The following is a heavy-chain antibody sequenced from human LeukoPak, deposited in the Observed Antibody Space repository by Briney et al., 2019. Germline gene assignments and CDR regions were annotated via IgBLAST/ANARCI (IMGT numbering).Heavy chain of an antibody. J-gene: IGHJ5*02. V-gene: IGHV3-23*01. CDR3: AAKYYYDSSGYHNWFDP. D-gene: IGHD3-22*01. CDR1: GFTFSSYA. CDR2: ISGSGGST. Sequence: GGSLRLSCAASGFTFSSYAMSWVRQAPGKGLEWVSAISGSGGSTYYADSVKGRFTISRDNSKNTLYLQMNSLRAEDTAVYYCAAKYYYDSSGYHNWFDPWGQGTLLTVSS.